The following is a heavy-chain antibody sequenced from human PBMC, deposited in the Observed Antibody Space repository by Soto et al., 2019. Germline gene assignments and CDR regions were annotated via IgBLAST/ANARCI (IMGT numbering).Heavy chain of an antibody. J-gene: IGHJ5*02. V-gene: IGHV3-33*01. CDR1: GFIFSSYG. CDR2: IWYDGKNK. D-gene: IGHD2-2*01. CDR3: ARGIGYQLLAGYDP. Sequence: PGGSLRLSCAASGFIFSSYGMHWVRQAPGKGLEWVAVIWYDGKNKDYADSVKGRFTISRDNSKNTLYLQMNSVGVEDTAVYFCARGIGYQLLAGYDPWGQGTLVTVSS.